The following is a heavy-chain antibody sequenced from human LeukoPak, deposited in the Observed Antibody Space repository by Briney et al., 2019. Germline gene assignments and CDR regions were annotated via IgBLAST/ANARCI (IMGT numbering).Heavy chain of an antibody. J-gene: IGHJ4*02. CDR1: GFTFSNYW. D-gene: IGHD1-26*01. CDR3: TRSGTYVFDF. V-gene: IGHV3-7*01. CDR2: IKQDGSDI. Sequence: SGGSLRLSCAASGFTFSNYWMSWVRQAPGKGLEWVANIKQDGSDIYYVDSVKGRFTTSRDNAKNSLYLQMNSLRAEDTAVYYCTRSGTYVFDFWGQGTLVTVSS.